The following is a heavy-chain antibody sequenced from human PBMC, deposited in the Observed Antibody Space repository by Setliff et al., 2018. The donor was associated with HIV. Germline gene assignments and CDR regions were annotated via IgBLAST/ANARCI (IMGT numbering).Heavy chain of an antibody. D-gene: IGHD3-22*01. J-gene: IGHJ4*02. Sequence: GGSLRLSCAASGFIFSNYWMSWVRQAPGKGLEWISSISGSSAYIYYADSVKGRFTISRGNAKNSLYLQMNSLKAEDTAVYYCARAYNVYDYRFDSSGYDYWGQGTLVTVSS. V-gene: IGHV3-21*04. CDR3: ARAYNVYDYRFDSSGYDY. CDR2: ISGSSAYI. CDR1: GFIFSNYW.